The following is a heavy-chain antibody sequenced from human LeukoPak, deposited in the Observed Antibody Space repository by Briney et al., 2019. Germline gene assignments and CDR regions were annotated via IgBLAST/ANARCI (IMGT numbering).Heavy chain of an antibody. J-gene: IGHJ5*02. V-gene: IGHV4-30-2*01. D-gene: IGHD7-27*01. CDR1: GGSISSGGYS. CDR2: IYHSGST. CDR3: ARAGDGNWFDP. Sequence: SETLSLTCAVSGGSISSGGYSWSWIRQPPGKGLEWIGYIYHSGSTYYNPSLKSRVTISVDRSKNQFSLKLSSVTAADTAVYYCARAGDGNWFDPWGQGTLVTVSS.